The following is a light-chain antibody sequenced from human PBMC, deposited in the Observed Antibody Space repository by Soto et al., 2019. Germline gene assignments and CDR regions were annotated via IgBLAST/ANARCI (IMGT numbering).Light chain of an antibody. Sequence: EIVVTQSPGTLSLSPGERATLSCRASQSVSSSYLAWYQQKPGQAPRLLIYGASSRATGIPDRFSGSGSGTDFTLTISRLEPEDFAVYYCQQYGSSPPTFGQGTKVQIQ. V-gene: IGKV3-20*01. CDR2: GAS. J-gene: IGKJ1*01. CDR1: QSVSSSY. CDR3: QQYGSSPPT.